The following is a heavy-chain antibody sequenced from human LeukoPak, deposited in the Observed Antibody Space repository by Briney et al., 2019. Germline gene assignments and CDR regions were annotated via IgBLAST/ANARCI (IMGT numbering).Heavy chain of an antibody. CDR2: IAPSSGTT. D-gene: IGHD6-13*01. Sequence: GASVKVSCKASGYTFTSNYMHWVRQAPGQGLEWMGVIAPSSGTTSYAQKFQGRVTMTRDTSTSTLYMELSSLTSEDTAVYYCARDLGGIAAAGTFDYWGQGTLVTVSS. CDR1: GYTFTSNY. J-gene: IGHJ4*02. CDR3: ARDLGGIAAAGTFDY. V-gene: IGHV1-46*01.